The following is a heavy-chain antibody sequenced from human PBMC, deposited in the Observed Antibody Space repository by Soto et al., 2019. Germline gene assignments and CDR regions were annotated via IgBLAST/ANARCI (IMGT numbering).Heavy chain of an antibody. CDR3: ARTDIVTTNGFDP. D-gene: IGHD5-12*01. Sequence: QVHLQQWGAGLLKPSETLSLTCAVYGESFIGYYWTWIRQPPGKGLEWIGEINHRGSTNYNPSLKSRVTISIDTSKHQFSLKLSSVTAADTSVYYCARTDIVTTNGFDPWGQGTRVTVSS. V-gene: IGHV4-34*02. J-gene: IGHJ5*02. CDR2: INHRGST. CDR1: GESFIGYY.